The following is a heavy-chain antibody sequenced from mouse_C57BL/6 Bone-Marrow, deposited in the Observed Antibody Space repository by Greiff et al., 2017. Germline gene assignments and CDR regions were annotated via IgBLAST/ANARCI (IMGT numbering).Heavy chain of an antibody. V-gene: IGHV1-50*01. D-gene: IGHD2-13*01. Sequence: QVQLQQPGAELVKPGASVKLSCKASGSTFTSYWLQWVKQRPGQGLEWIGELDPSDSSTNYNQKFKGKATLTVDTSSSTAYMQLSSLTSEASAGDYCARDGDKWYCDVWGTGTTVTVSS. CDR2: LDPSDSST. J-gene: IGHJ1*03. CDR3: ARDGDKWYCDV. CDR1: GSTFTSYW.